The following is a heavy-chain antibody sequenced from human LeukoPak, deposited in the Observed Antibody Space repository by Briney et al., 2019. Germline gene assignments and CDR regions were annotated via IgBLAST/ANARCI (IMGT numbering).Heavy chain of an antibody. D-gene: IGHD3-10*01. CDR1: GGSISSYY. V-gene: IGHV4-34*01. CDR2: INHSGST. J-gene: IGHJ4*02. CDR3: ARRASPITLVRGALDY. Sequence: SETLSLTCTVSGGSISSYYWSWIRQPPGKGLEWIGEINHSGSTNYNPSLKSRVTISVDTSKNQFSLKLSSVTAADTAVYYCARRASPITLVRGALDYWGQGTLVTVSS.